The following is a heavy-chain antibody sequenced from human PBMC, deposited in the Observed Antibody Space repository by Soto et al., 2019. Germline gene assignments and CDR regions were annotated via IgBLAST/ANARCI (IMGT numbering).Heavy chain of an antibody. CDR1: GFSISNYW. J-gene: IGHJ5*02. V-gene: IGHV3-7*05. CDR3: ARSLSAIPGES. CDR2: IKQDASEK. Sequence: EVQLVESGGGLVQSGGSLRLSCAATGFSISNYWMSWVRQGPGKGPEWVANIKQDASEKYYVDSVQGRFTISRDNAENSLYLQMTSLRAEDTAVYHCARSLSAIPGESWGQGTLVTVSS. D-gene: IGHD2-21*01.